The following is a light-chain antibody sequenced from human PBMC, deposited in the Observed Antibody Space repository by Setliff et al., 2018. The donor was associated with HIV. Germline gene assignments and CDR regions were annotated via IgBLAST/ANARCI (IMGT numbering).Light chain of an antibody. CDR2: SNN. CDR1: SSNIGSNT. V-gene: IGLV1-44*01. Sequence: QSVLTQPPSASGTPGQRVTISCSGSSSNIGSNTVNWYRQLPGTAPKLLIYSNNQRPSGVPDRFSGSKSGTSASLGISGLQSEDEADYYCAAWDDSLNGQVFGTGTKVTV. J-gene: IGLJ1*01. CDR3: AAWDDSLNGQV.